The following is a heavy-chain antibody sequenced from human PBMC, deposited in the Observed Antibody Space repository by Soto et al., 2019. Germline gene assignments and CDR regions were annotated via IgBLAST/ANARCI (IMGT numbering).Heavy chain of an antibody. V-gene: IGHV3-11*06. CDR3: ARAIAARPRYYGMDV. CDR1: GFTFSDYY. J-gene: IGHJ6*02. Sequence: VGSLRLSCAASGFTFSDYYMSWIRQAPGKGLEWVSYISSSSSYTNYADSVKGRFTISRDNAKNSLYLQMNSLRAEDTAVYYCARAIAARPRYYGMDVWGQGTTVTVSS. D-gene: IGHD6-6*01. CDR2: ISSSSSYT.